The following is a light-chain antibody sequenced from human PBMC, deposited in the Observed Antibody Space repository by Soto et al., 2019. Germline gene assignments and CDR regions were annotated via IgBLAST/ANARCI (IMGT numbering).Light chain of an antibody. Sequence: DIQMTQSPSSLSASVGDRVTITCRASQSISSYLNWYQQKPGKAPKLLIYAASSLPSGVPSRFSGSGSGTDFTLTISSLQPEEFATYYCQQSYSNRPLFGQGTKLEIK. V-gene: IGKV1-39*01. CDR3: QQSYSNRPL. J-gene: IGKJ2*01. CDR2: AAS. CDR1: QSISSY.